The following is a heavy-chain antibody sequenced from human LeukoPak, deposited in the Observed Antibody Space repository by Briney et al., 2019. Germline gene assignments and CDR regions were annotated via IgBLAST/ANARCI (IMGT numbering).Heavy chain of an antibody. V-gene: IGHV3-73*01. CDR3: TRRGPYCSSTSCYSYYYYMDV. Sequence: PGGSLKLSCAASGFTFSGSAMHWVRQASGKGLEWGGRIRSKANSYATAYAASVKGRFTISRDDSKNTAYLQMNSLKTEDTAVYYCTRRGPYCSSTSCYSYYYYMDVWGKGTTVTVSS. CDR2: IRSKANSYAT. D-gene: IGHD2-2*01. CDR1: GFTFSGSA. J-gene: IGHJ6*03.